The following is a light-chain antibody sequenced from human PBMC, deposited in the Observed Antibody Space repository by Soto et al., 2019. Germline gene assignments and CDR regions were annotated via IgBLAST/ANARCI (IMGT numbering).Light chain of an antibody. Sequence: DIQMTQSPSTLSASVGDRVTITCRASHNVNTNVAWYQQTPGKAPKFLMYRASSLESGVPLRCSGRGSGKEFTLTVRGPQPVDFATSYCQQSHSYPFTFGGGTKVEIK. CDR2: RAS. J-gene: IGKJ4*01. V-gene: IGKV1-5*03. CDR3: QQSHSYPFT. CDR1: HNVNTN.